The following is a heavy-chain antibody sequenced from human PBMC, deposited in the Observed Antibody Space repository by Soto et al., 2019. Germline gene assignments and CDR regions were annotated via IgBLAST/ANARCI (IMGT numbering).Heavy chain of an antibody. CDR2: ISSSSSYI. Sequence: GSLRLSCAASGFTFSSYSMNWVRQAPGKGLEWVSSISSSSSYIYYADSVKGRFTISRDNAKNSLYLQMNSLRAEDTAVYYCMAAAGHNWFDPWGQGTLVTVSS. CDR1: GFTFSSYS. J-gene: IGHJ5*02. D-gene: IGHD6-13*01. V-gene: IGHV3-21*01. CDR3: MAAAGHNWFDP.